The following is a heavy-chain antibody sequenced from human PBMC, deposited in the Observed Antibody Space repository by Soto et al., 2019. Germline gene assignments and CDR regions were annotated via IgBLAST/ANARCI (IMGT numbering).Heavy chain of an antibody. CDR1: GFTVSSNY. CDR3: ARGTYYDILTGYYFPYYYYMDV. Sequence: GGSLRLSCAASGFTVSSNYMSWVRQAPGKGLEWVSVIYSGGSTYYADSVKGRFTISRDNSKNTLYLQMNSLRAEDTAVYYCARGTYYDILTGYYFPYYYYMDVWGKGTTVTVSS. CDR2: IYSGGST. J-gene: IGHJ6*03. V-gene: IGHV3-66*01. D-gene: IGHD3-9*01.